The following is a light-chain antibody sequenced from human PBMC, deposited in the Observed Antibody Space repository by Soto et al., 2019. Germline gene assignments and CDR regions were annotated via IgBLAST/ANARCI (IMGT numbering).Light chain of an antibody. CDR3: LQRSNWPYT. Sequence: EIVLTQSPATLSLSPGERATLSCRASQSVSSYLAWFQQKRGQPPRLHIYDASTRATVIPARISCSVSGTGIKLTISSIAPEDFAVYYCLQRSNWPYTFGQGTKLEI. J-gene: IGKJ2*01. CDR1: QSVSSY. V-gene: IGKV3-11*01. CDR2: DAS.